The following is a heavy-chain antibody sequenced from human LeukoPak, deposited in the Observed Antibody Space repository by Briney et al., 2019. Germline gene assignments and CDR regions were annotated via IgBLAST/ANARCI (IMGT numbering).Heavy chain of an antibody. CDR1: GFTFSSYW. Sequence: PGGSLRLSCVASGFTFSSYWMSWVRQAPGKGLEWVANIKQDGSQRYYADSLKGRFTVSRDNAENSLYLQMSSLGAEDTAVYYCASSSSSWADFDYWGQGTLVTVSS. J-gene: IGHJ4*02. D-gene: IGHD6-6*01. V-gene: IGHV3-7*01. CDR3: ASSSSSWADFDY. CDR2: IKQDGSQR.